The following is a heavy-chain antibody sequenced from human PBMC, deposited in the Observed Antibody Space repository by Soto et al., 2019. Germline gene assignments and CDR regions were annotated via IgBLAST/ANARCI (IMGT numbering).Heavy chain of an antibody. CDR3: ARHDNYYGAGSPDRSWFDP. CDR2: IYPGDSDT. CDR1: GYSFTSYW. J-gene: IGHJ5*02. D-gene: IGHD3-10*01. Sequence: GESLKISCKRSGYSFTSYWIGWVRQMPGKGLEWMGIIYPGDSDTRYSPSFQGQVTISADKSISTAYLQWSSLKASDTAMYYCARHDNYYGAGSPDRSWFDPWGQGTLVTVSS. V-gene: IGHV5-51*01.